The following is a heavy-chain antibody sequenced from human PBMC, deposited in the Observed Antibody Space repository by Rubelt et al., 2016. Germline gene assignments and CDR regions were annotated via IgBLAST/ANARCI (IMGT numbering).Heavy chain of an antibody. V-gene: IGHV3-9*01. Sequence: GKGLEWVSGISWNSGSIGYADSVKGRFTISRDNAKNSLYLQMNSLRAEDTALYYCAKDIRGYYGSGIKNWGQGTLVTVSS. D-gene: IGHD3-10*01. CDR2: ISWNSGSI. J-gene: IGHJ4*02. CDR3: AKDIRGYYGSGIKN.